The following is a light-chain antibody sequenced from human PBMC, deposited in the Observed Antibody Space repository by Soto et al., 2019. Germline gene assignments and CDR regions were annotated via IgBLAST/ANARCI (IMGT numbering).Light chain of an antibody. CDR3: CSYAGDSTLV. CDR2: EGS. CDR1: SSDVGSYDL. V-gene: IGLV2-23*01. Sequence: QSALTQPASVSGSPGQSITISCTGTSSDVGSYDLVSWYQQHPGKAPKLMIYEGSKRPSGVSNRFSGSKSGNTAPLTISGLQAEDEADYYCCSYAGDSTLVFGGGTKLTVL. J-gene: IGLJ2*01.